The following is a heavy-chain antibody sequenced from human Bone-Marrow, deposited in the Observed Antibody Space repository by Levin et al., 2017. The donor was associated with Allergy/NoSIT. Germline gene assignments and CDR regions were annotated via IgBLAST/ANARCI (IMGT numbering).Heavy chain of an antibody. J-gene: IGHJ3*02. Sequence: GGSLRLSCAASGFTFSSYAMHWVRQAPGKGLEWVAVISYDGSNKYYADSVKGRFTISRDNSKNTLYLQMNSLRAEDTAVYYCARERRQLENLRGMVRGVHRAFDIWGQGTMVTVSS. CDR2: ISYDGSNK. V-gene: IGHV3-30-3*01. D-gene: IGHD3-10*01. CDR3: ARERRQLENLRGMVRGVHRAFDI. CDR1: GFTFSSYA.